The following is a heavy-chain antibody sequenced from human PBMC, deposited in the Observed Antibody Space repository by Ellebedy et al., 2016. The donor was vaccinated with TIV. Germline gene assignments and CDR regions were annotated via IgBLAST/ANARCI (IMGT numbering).Heavy chain of an antibody. J-gene: IGHJ4*02. CDR1: GFPFINHA. CDR2: ISGSGIYI. Sequence: GESLKISCAASGFPFINHALSWVRQAPGKGLEWVSAISGSGIYIEYADSVKGRFTISIDNSKNTLSLQMNSLRAEDTAVYYCAKASSRGGGWDCWGQGILVTVSS. CDR3: AKASSRGGGWDC. V-gene: IGHV3-23*01. D-gene: IGHD2-15*01.